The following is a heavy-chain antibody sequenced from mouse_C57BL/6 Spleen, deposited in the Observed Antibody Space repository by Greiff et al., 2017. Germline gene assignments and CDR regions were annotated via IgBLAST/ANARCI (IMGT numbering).Heavy chain of an antibody. V-gene: IGHV1-76*01. CDR2: IYPGSGNT. Sequence: QVQLQQSGAELVRPGASVKLSCKASGYTFTDYYINWVKQRPGQGLEWIARIYPGSGNTYYNEKFKGKATLTAEKSSSTAYMQLSSLTSEDSAVYFCARWITNYFDYWGQGTTRTVSS. CDR1: GYTFTDYY. J-gene: IGHJ2*01. D-gene: IGHD1-1*01. CDR3: ARWITNYFDY.